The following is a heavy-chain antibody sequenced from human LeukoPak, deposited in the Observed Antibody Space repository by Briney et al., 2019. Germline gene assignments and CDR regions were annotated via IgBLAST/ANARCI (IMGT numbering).Heavy chain of an antibody. J-gene: IGHJ4*02. CDR3: ASIPIPSIAAADDY. D-gene: IGHD6-13*01. CDR1: GFTFSSYS. Sequence: PGGSLRLSCAASGFTFSSYSMNWVRQAPGKGLEWVSSISSSSSYIYYADSVKGRFTISRDNAKNSLYLQMNSLRAEDTAVYYCASIPIPSIAAADDYWGQGTLVTVSS. CDR2: ISSSSSYI. V-gene: IGHV3-21*01.